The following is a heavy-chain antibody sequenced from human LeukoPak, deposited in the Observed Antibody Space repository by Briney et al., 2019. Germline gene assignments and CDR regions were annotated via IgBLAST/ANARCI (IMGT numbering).Heavy chain of an antibody. J-gene: IGHJ4*02. CDR3: AIFGVVIPY. CDR1: GFTFSSYG. V-gene: IGHV3-33*01. D-gene: IGHD3-3*01. Sequence: PGGSLSLSCAASGFTFSSYGMHWVRQAPGKGLEWVAVIWYDGSNKYYADSVKGRFTISRDNSKNTLYLQMNSLRAEDTAVYYCAIFGVVIPYWGQGTLVTVSS. CDR2: IWYDGSNK.